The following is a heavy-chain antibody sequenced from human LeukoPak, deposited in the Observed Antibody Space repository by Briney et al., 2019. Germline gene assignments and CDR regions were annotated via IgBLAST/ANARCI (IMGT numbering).Heavy chain of an antibody. V-gene: IGHV3-9*01. Sequence: GRSLRLSCAASGFTFDDYAMHWVRQAPGKGLEWVSGISWNSGSIGYADSVKGRFTISRDNAKNPLYLQMNSLSAEDTALYYCAKDTTPYSSSYDYWGQGTLVTVSS. CDR2: ISWNSGSI. J-gene: IGHJ4*02. CDR1: GFTFDDYA. D-gene: IGHD6-13*01. CDR3: AKDTTPYSSSYDY.